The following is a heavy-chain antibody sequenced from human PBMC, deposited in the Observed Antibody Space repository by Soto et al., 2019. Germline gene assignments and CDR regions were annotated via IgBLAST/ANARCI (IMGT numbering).Heavy chain of an antibody. Sequence: SETLSLTCAVYGGSFSGYYWSWIRQPPGKGLEWIGEINRSGSTNYNPSLKSRVTISVDTSKNQFSLKLSSVTAADTAVYYCARGIAVAGTSHWFDPWGQGTLVTVSS. CDR2: INRSGST. J-gene: IGHJ5*02. V-gene: IGHV4-34*01. CDR1: GGSFSGYY. CDR3: ARGIAVAGTSHWFDP. D-gene: IGHD6-19*01.